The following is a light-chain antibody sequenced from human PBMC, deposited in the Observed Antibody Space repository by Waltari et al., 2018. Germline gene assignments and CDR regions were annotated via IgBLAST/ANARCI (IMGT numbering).Light chain of an antibody. CDR1: TSNIGNTA. J-gene: IGLJ1*01. Sequence: QSVLTQPPSASGTPGQRVTISCSGRTSNIGNTAVTLYLQRPGTAPKLLIYSDNQRPSGVPDRFSGSKSDTSASLAISGLQSEDEADYYCVTWDGSLNGLVFGPGTKVTVL. V-gene: IGLV1-44*01. CDR3: VTWDGSLNGLV. CDR2: SDN.